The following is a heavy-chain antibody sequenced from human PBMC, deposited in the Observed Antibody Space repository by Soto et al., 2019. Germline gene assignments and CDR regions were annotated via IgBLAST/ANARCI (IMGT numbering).Heavy chain of an antibody. D-gene: IGHD2-15*01. CDR2: ISYSGST. Sequence: SETLSLTCIVSGGAISSGVSYWSWIRQHPGKGLEWIGYISYSGSTYYNPSLQSRVTISVDTSQNQFSLKLSSVTAADTAVYYCARHCSGGTWYSYYFDYWGQGTLVTVS. CDR3: ARHCSGGTWYSYYFDY. CDR1: GGAISSGVSY. V-gene: IGHV4-31*03. J-gene: IGHJ4*02.